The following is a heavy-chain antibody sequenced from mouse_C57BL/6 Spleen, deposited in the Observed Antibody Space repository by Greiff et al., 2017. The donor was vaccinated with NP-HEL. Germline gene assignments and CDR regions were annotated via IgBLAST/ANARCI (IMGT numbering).Heavy chain of an antibody. CDR1: GFTFTTYA. CDR2: IRRKSSNYAT. J-gene: IGHJ4*01. Sequence: EVQRVESGGGLVQPKGSLKLSCAASGFTFTTYAMHWVRQAPGKGLEWVARIRRKSSNYATYYADSVKDRFTISRDDSQSMLYLQMNNLKTGDTAMYYCVRDGYDYAMDYWGQGTSVTVSS. CDR3: VRDGYDYAMDY. D-gene: IGHD2-2*01. V-gene: IGHV10-3*01.